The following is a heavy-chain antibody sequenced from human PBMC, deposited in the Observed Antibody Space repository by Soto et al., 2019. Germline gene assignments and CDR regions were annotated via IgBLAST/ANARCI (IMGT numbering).Heavy chain of an antibody. D-gene: IGHD6-13*01. CDR3: AGGPVAAAGQNDY. V-gene: IGHV4-34*01. CDR2: INHSGST. CDR1: GGSFSGYY. Sequence: SETLSLTCAVYGGSFSGYYWSWIRQPPGKGLEWIGEINHSGSTNYNPALKSRVTISVDTSKNQFSLKLSTVTAADTAVYYCAGGPVAAAGQNDYWGQGTLVTVSS. J-gene: IGHJ4*02.